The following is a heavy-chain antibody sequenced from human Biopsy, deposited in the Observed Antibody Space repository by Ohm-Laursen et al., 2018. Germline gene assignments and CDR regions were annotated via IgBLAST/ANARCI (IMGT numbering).Heavy chain of an antibody. CDR1: GGSISNNNYY. Sequence: SDTLSLTCSVSGGSISNNNYYWGWIRQPPGKGLEWIGSIFYSANTYYNPSLKSRVTISVDTSKNQFSLKLSSVTAADTAVYYCARLGSGDYFPTFFDFWGQGALVTVSS. D-gene: IGHD5-12*01. J-gene: IGHJ4*02. CDR3: ARLGSGDYFPTFFDF. V-gene: IGHV4-39*07. CDR2: IFYSANT.